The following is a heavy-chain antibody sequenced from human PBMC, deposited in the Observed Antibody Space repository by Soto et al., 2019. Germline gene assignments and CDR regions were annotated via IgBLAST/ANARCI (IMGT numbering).Heavy chain of an antibody. V-gene: IGHV4-59*01. CDR1: GGSISSYY. CDR3: AGSGATAYYHYGMDV. Sequence: SETLSLTCTVSGGSISSYYWSWIRQPPGKGLEWIGYIYYSGSTNNNPSLKSRVTMSVDTSKKQFTLKLSSVTAADTAVYYCAGSGATAYYHYGMDVWGQGTTVTVSS. CDR2: IYYSGST. D-gene: IGHD1-26*01. J-gene: IGHJ6*02.